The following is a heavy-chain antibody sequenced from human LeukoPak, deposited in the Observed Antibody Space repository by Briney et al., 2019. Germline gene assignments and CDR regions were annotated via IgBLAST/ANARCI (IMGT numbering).Heavy chain of an antibody. V-gene: IGHV3-23*01. D-gene: IGHD1-26*01. Sequence: AGGSLRLSCAASGFTVSRNYMSWVRQAPGKGLEWVSAISGSGGSTYYADSVKGRFTISRDNSKNTLYLQMNSLRAEDTAVYYCAKAGWELLYDYWGQGTLVTISS. J-gene: IGHJ4*02. CDR2: ISGSGGST. CDR3: AKAGWELLYDY. CDR1: GFTVSRNY.